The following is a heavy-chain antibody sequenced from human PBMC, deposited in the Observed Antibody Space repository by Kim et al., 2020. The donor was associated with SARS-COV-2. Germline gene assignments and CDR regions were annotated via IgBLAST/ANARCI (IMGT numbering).Heavy chain of an antibody. CDR3: ARRLWRFNFWSGYSQGDDFDF. Sequence: GESLKISCKASGYTSGYTFSDYWIGWVRQMPGKGLEWIGIIYPADSDTKYSPAFQGQVTISADTSNTTAYLQWGSLKASDTAMYYCARRLWRFNFWSGYSQGDDFDFWGQGTMVTVSS. D-gene: IGHD3-3*01. CDR2: IYPADSDT. CDR1: GYTSGYTFSDYW. J-gene: IGHJ3*01. V-gene: IGHV5-51*01.